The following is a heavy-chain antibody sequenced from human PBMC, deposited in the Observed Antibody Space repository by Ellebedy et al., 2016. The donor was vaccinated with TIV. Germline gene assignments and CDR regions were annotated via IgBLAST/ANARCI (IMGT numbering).Heavy chain of an antibody. V-gene: IGHV3-23*01. CDR3: AKDRGDFAYGMDV. CDR1: GFTFSSYT. CDR2: INGSGGST. Sequence: PGGSLRLSCAASGFTFSSYTMSWVRQAPGKGLEWVSAINGSGGSTYYADSVRGRFTISRDNSKNTLYLQMNGLRAEDTAVYYCAKDRGDFAYGMDVWGQGTTVTVSS. J-gene: IGHJ6*02. D-gene: IGHD3-10*01.